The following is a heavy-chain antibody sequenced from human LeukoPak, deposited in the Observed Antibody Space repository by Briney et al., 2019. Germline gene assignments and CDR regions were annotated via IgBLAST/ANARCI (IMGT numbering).Heavy chain of an antibody. J-gene: IGHJ5*02. D-gene: IGHD3-3*01. V-gene: IGHV4-34*01. CDR1: GGSFSGYY. Sequence: SETLSLTCAVYGGSFSGYYWSWIRQPLGKGLEWIGEINHSGSTNYNPSLKSRVTISVDTSKNQFSLKLSSVTAADTAVYYCARVRVNWFDPWGQGTLVTVSS. CDR2: INHSGST. CDR3: ARVRVNWFDP.